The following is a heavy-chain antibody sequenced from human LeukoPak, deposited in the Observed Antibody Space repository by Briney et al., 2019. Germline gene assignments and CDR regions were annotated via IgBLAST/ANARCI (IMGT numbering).Heavy chain of an antibody. V-gene: IGHV3-23*01. J-gene: IGHJ4*02. CDR2: ITDTGDKT. D-gene: IGHD3-10*01. CDR3: AKMTDSTPYSSGTFDS. Sequence: GGSLRLSCSASGFPLRSYAMGWVRQAPGKGLEWVSAITDTGDKTYYADSVKGRFTISRDNSRSTLYLHMSRLRAEDTALFYCAKMTDSTPYSSGTFDSWGQGTLVTVSS. CDR1: GFPLRSYA.